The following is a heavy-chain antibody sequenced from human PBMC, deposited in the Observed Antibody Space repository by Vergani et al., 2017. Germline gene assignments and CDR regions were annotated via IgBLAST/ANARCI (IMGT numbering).Heavy chain of an antibody. Sequence: EVQMVESGGGLVKPGGSLRLSCVASGFTFSHYSMNWVRQAPGKGLEWVSSISGNNDDVYYADSVKGRFTISRDDAKNSLYLQMSNLRADDTAVYFCVRDYNYGFDYWGPGTLVTVSP. CDR3: VRDYNYGFDY. V-gene: IGHV3-21*01. CDR1: GFTFSHYS. CDR2: ISGNNDDV. J-gene: IGHJ4*02. D-gene: IGHD5-18*01.